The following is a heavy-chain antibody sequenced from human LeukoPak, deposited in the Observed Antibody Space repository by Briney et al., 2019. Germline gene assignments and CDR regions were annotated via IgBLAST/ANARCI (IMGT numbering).Heavy chain of an antibody. J-gene: IGHJ3*02. D-gene: IGHD3-16*01. CDR3: ARDRNYDYVWGSSDAFDI. CDR1: GYTFTSYG. V-gene: IGHV1-18*01. CDR2: ISAYNGNT. Sequence: GASVKVSCKASGYTFTSYGISWVRQAPGQGLEWMGWISAYNGNTNYAQKLQGRVTLTTDTSTSTAYMELRSPRSDDTAVYYCARDRNYDYVWGSSDAFDIWGQGTMVTVSS.